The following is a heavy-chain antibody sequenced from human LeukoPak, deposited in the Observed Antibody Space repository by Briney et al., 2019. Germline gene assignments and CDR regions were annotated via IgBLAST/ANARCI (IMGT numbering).Heavy chain of an antibody. J-gene: IGHJ3*02. CDR2: IYSSGSA. CDR3: ARQGAVDI. V-gene: IGHV4-4*09. Sequence: PSETLSLTCSVAGDSISSYYWSWIRQPPGKGLEWIGFIYSSGSANYSPSLRSRVTMSVDMSKNQFSLKLRSVTAADTAVYYCARQGAVDIWGQGTTVTVSS. CDR1: GDSISSYY.